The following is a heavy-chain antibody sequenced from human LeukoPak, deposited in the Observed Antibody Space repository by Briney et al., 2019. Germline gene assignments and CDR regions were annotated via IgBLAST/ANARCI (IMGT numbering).Heavy chain of an antibody. CDR3: ARDRRTGYYGSGSYIV. CDR1: GGSISSSSYY. V-gene: IGHV4-39*07. J-gene: IGHJ4*02. CDR2: MYYSGST. D-gene: IGHD3-10*01. Sequence: SETLSLTCTVSGGSISSSSYYWGWIRQPPGKGLEWIGSMYYSGSTYYNSSLKSRVTISVDTSKNQFSLKLSSVTAADTAVYYCARDRRTGYYGSGSYIVWGQGTLVTVSS.